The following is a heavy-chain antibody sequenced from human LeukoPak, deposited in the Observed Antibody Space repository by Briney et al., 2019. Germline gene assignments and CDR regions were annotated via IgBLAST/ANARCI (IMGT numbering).Heavy chain of an antibody. CDR3: VRGTPTPGMDY. D-gene: IGHD3-10*01. CDR1: GYPFSAHF. V-gene: IGHV7-4-1*02. J-gene: IGHJ4*02. Sequence: ASVKVSCKASGYPFSAHFLNWVRQAPGQGLEWMGNIDTTTGNPRYAQDFTGRFVFSLDASVSTAYLQITSLKADDTAAYYCVRGTPTPGMDYWGQGTQVAVSS. CDR2: IDTTTGNP.